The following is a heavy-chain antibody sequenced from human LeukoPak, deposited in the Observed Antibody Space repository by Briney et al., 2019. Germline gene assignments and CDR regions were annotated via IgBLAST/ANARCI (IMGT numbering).Heavy chain of an antibody. J-gene: IGHJ3*02. CDR1: GGSISSGGYY. CDR2: IYYSGST. D-gene: IGHD3-22*01. CDR3: ARHRAYYYDSSGYTWRYAFDI. V-gene: IGHV4-31*03. Sequence: PSQTLSLTCTVSGGSISSGGYYWSWIRQHPGKGLEWIGYIYYSGSTYYNPSLKSRVTISVDTSKNQFSLKLSSVTAADTAVYYCARHRAYYYDSSGYTWRYAFDIWGQGTMVTVSS.